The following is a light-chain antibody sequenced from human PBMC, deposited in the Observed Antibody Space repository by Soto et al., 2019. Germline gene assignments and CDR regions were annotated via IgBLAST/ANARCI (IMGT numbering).Light chain of an antibody. V-gene: IGKV3-15*01. CDR1: QSVSNN. J-gene: IGKJ5*01. CDR2: GAS. Sequence: EILLTQSPGTLSLSPGERATLSCRASQSVSNNYLAWYQQKPGQAPRLLIYGASTRATGIPARFSGSGSGTEFTLTISSLQSEDFAVYYCQKYDNWPFTFGQGTRLEIK. CDR3: QKYDNWPFT.